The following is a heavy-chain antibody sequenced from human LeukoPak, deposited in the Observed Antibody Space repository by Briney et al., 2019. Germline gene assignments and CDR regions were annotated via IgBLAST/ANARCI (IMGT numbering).Heavy chain of an antibody. Sequence: GGSLRLSCIASGFALTSYAMSWVRQAPGQGLQWVSALSAYDDSTYYADSVKGRFTISRDNSKNTLYLQMNSLRAEDTDLYFCAKWGTHDFWSGYYETWGQGTLVTVSS. V-gene: IGHV3-23*01. J-gene: IGHJ4*02. CDR1: GFALTSYA. CDR3: AKWGTHDFWSGYYET. CDR2: LSAYDDST. D-gene: IGHD3-3*01.